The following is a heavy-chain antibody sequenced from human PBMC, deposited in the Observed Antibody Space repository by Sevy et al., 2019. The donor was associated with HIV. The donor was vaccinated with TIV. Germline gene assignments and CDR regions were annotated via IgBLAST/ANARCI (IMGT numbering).Heavy chain of an antibody. J-gene: IGHJ6*02. CDR3: TTNLYCSSTSCYRYYYYGMDV. Sequence: GGSLRLSCAASGFTFSNAWMSWVRQAPGKGLEWVGRIKSKTDGGTTDYAAPVKGRFTISRDDSKNTLYLQMNSLKTEETAVYYCTTNLYCSSTSCYRYYYYGMDVWGQGTTVTVSS. CDR1: GFTFSNAW. CDR2: IKSKTDGGTT. V-gene: IGHV3-15*01. D-gene: IGHD2-2*02.